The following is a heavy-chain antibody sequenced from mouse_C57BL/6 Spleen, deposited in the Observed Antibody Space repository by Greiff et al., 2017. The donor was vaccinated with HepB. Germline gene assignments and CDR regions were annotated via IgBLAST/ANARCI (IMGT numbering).Heavy chain of an antibody. V-gene: IGHV1-5*01. D-gene: IGHD4-1*01. CDR2: IYPGNSDT. J-gene: IGHJ3*01. Sequence: EVQVVESGTVLARPGASVKMSCKTSGYTFTSYWMHWVKQRPGQGLEWIGAIYPGNSDTSYNQKFKGKAKLTAVTSASTAYMELSSLTNEDSAVYYCTRREGTGAWFAYWGQGTLVTVSA. CDR1: GYTFTSYW. CDR3: TRREGTGAWFAY.